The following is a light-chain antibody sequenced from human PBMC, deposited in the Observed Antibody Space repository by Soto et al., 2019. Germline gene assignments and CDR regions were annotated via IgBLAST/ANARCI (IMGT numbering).Light chain of an antibody. CDR1: DNIAKY. CDR3: QQSYSAPPWT. J-gene: IGKJ1*01. Sequence: DIQTTQSPSSLSASVGDGANITCRTSDNIAKYLDWDQQKPVQVPKVLIVAASNLKGGVPTRFSGSGSGTDFTLTINNLPPEYFATYYCQQSYSAPPWTFGQGPKVEVK. CDR2: AAS. V-gene: IGKV1-39*01.